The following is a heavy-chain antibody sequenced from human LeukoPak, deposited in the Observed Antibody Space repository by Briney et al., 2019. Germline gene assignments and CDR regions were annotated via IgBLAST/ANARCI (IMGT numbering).Heavy chain of an antibody. CDR1: GFTFSSYA. J-gene: IGHJ4*02. V-gene: IGHV3-23*01. D-gene: IGHD4-23*01. CDR2: ISGSGGST. Sequence: PGGSLRLSCAASGFTFSSYAMSWVRQAPGKGLEWVSAISGSGGSTYYADSVKGRFTISRDNSKNTLYLQMNSLRAEDTAVYYCAKDPLHDYGGKSGYWGQGTLVTVSS. CDR3: AKDPLHDYGGKSGY.